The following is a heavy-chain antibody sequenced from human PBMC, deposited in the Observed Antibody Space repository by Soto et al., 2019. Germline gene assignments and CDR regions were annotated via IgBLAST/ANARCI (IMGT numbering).Heavy chain of an antibody. CDR1: GDSFIFDSYY. J-gene: IGHJ4*02. D-gene: IGHD5-18*01. Sequence: SETLSLNGTVSGDSFIFDSYYWTWIRQPPGKGLEWIGYIFSSGRTNYNPSLKSRVTISLDRSTNQFSLKLTSVTAAGTAVYYCARDIRGYSRAFDYWGQGTLVTVSS. V-gene: IGHV4-61*01. CDR3: ARDIRGYSRAFDY. CDR2: IFSSGRT.